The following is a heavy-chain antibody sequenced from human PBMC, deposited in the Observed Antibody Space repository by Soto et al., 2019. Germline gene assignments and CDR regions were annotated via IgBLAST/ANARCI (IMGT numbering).Heavy chain of an antibody. Sequence: SETLSLTCAVYGGSFTGYYWSWIRQPPGKGLEWIGEINQSGNTNYNPSLKSRVTISVDTSKNQFFLDLTSVTAADTAMYYCARHHVRGRTIAGAAEFWGQGTLVTVSS. CDR1: GGSFTGYY. CDR2: INQSGNT. CDR3: ARHHVRGRTIAGAAEF. V-gene: IGHV4-34*01. D-gene: IGHD6-13*01. J-gene: IGHJ4*02.